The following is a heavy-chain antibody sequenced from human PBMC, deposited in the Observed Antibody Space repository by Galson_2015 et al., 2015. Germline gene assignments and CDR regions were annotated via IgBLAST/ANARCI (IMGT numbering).Heavy chain of an antibody. V-gene: IGHV3-21*01. CDR1: GFTFSSYR. CDR3: ARVSRTNWLDP. CDR2: TSSSSSYI. J-gene: IGHJ5*02. Sequence: SLRLSCTASGFTFSSYRMNLVRQAPGKGLEWVSYTSSSSSYIYYAGSVEGRFTISRDNAKNSLYLQMNSLRAEDTAVYYCARVSRTNWLDPWGQGSLVTVSS.